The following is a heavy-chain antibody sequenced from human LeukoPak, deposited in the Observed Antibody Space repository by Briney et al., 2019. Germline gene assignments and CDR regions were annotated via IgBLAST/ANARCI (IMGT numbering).Heavy chain of an antibody. J-gene: IGHJ4*02. CDR3: TTSYYDTLTGSSTFDY. CDR1: GFTFSYAW. CDR2: IKSKADGGTT. V-gene: IGHV3-15*01. D-gene: IGHD3-9*01. Sequence: PGGSLRLSCAASGFTFSYAWMNWVRQAPGKGLEWVGRIKSKADGGTTDYAAPVNGRFTISRDDSKNTLYLQMNSLKTEDTAVYYCTTSYYDTLTGSSTFDYWGQGTLVTVSS.